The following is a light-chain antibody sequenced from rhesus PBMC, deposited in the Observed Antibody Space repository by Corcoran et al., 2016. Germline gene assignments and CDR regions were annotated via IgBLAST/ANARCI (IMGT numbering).Light chain of an antibody. V-gene: IGKV1-22*01. CDR1: QGISSW. J-gene: IGKJ4*01. Sequence: DIQMTQSPSSLSASVGDTVTITCRASQGISSWLAWYQQKPGKAPKLLIYKASSLQSGVPSRFSGSGSVTDFTLTIRSLQSEDFATYYCQQYSSRPLTFGGGTKVELK. CDR2: KAS. CDR3: QQYSSRPLT.